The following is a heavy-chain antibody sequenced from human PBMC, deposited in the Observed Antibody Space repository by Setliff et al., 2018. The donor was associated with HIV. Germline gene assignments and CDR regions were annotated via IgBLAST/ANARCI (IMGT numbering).Heavy chain of an antibody. D-gene: IGHD4-17*01. CDR1: GYNFENYA. Sequence: ASVKVSCKTSGYNFENYAINWVRQAPGQGLEWMGWINANSGSPTYAQAFTGRFFFSVDTAVATAYLQINNLKTEDTAVYFCARGLYGDYGGDLNWLDPWGQGTMVTV. V-gene: IGHV7-4-1*02. CDR3: ARGLYGDYGGDLNWLDP. J-gene: IGHJ3*01. CDR2: INANSGSP.